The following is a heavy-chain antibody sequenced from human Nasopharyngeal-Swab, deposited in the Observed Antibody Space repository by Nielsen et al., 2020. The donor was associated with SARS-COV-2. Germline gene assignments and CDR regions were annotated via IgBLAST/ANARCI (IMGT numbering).Heavy chain of an antibody. J-gene: IGHJ6*02. V-gene: IGHV4-61*01. D-gene: IGHD5-24*01. CDR2: IYYSGST. Sequence: SETLSLTCTLSGGSVSSGSYYWSWIRQPPGKGLEWIGYIYYSGSTKYNPSVKSRVTISVDTSKNQFSLKLSSVTAADTAVYYCARVSWDGYYYYYGLDVWGQGTTVTVSS. CDR3: ARVSWDGYYYYYGLDV. CDR1: GGSVSSGSYY.